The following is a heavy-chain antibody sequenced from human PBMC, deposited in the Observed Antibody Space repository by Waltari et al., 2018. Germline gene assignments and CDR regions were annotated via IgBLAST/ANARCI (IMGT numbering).Heavy chain of an antibody. CDR3: ASYVMIKE. Sequence: EVQLVASGGGLVQPGGSLRLSCAASGFHFSSHWMHWVRQAPGKGLGWVSRINSDGSSTNYADSVKGRFTISRDNAKNTLYLQMNSLRAEDTAVYYCASYVMIKEWGQGTLVTVSS. CDR2: INSDGSST. J-gene: IGHJ4*02. CDR1: GFHFSSHW. D-gene: IGHD3-16*01. V-gene: IGHV3-74*01.